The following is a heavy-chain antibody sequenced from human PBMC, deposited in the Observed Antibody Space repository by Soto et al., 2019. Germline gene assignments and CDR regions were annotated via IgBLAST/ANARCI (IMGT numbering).Heavy chain of an antibody. CDR2: ISAYNGNT. CDR1: GSTLTSAV. V-gene: IGHV1-18*01. CDR3: ARDSPPSFF. J-gene: IGHJ6*02. Sequence: ASVPVACPASGSTLTSAVISWVRQAPGQGLEWMGWISAYNGNTNYAQKLQGRVTMTTDTSTSTAYMELRSLRSDDTAVYYCARDSPPSFFLVQGTTVTVSS.